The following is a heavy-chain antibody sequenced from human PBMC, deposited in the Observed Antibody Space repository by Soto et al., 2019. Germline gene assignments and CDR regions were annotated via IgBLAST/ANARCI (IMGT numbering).Heavy chain of an antibody. Sequence: SVKVSCKASGGTFSSYAISWVRQAPGQGLEWMGGIIPIFGTANYAQKFQGRVTITADESTSTAYMELSSLRSEDTAVYYCARTSHQNCSSTSCYKGYYYYGMDIWGQGTTVTVSS. CDR2: IIPIFGTA. CDR1: GGTFSSYA. D-gene: IGHD2-2*02. J-gene: IGHJ6*02. V-gene: IGHV1-69*13. CDR3: ARTSHQNCSSTSCYKGYYYYGMDI.